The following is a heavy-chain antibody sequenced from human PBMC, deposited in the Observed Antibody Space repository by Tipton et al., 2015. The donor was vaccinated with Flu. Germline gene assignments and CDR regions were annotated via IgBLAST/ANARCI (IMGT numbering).Heavy chain of an antibody. D-gene: IGHD2-2*01. CDR2: ISYSGST. CDR1: GGSISTFY. V-gene: IGHV4-59*01. CDR3: ARALQPWDFDL. Sequence: TLSLTCTVSGGSISTFYWTWIRQPPGKGLEWIGYISYSGSTNNNPSLRSRVSMSVDASKKQFSLRLNSVTAADTAVYYCARALQPWDFDLWGRGSLVTVSS. J-gene: IGHJ2*01.